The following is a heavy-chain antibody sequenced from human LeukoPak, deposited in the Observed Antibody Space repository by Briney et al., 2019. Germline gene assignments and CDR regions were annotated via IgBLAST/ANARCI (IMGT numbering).Heavy chain of an antibody. CDR1: GFTFSGFA. Sequence: GGSLRLSCAASGFTFSGFAMAWVRQIPGKGLEWISGILANGFTQYYADSVRGRFTISRDNSRDTLFLEMSSLRGDDTAIYFCAKDLTCGDGRWEFASWGQGTLVTVA. CDR3: AKDLTCGDGRWEFAS. J-gene: IGHJ5*01. V-gene: IGHV3-23*01. D-gene: IGHD3-9*01. CDR2: ILANGFTQ.